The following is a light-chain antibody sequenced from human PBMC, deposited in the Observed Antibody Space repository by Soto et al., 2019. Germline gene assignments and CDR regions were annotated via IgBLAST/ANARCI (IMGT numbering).Light chain of an antibody. CDR1: SGHSNYA. CDR2: LNSDGSH. V-gene: IGLV4-69*01. J-gene: IGLJ2*01. CDR3: QTWGSGIVV. Sequence: QPVLTQSPSASASLGASVKLTCTRSSGHSNYAIAWHQQQSEKGPRYLMKLNSDGSHSKGDGIPDRFSGSSSGAERYLTISRLQSEDEADYYCQTWGSGIVVFGGGTKLTVL.